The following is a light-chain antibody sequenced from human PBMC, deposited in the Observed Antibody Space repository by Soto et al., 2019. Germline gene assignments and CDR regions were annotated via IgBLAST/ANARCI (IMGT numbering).Light chain of an antibody. J-gene: IGLJ1*01. CDR3: SSYTSSSLYV. CDR2: DVS. V-gene: IGLV2-14*01. Sequence: QSVLTQPASVSGSPGQSITISCTGTSSDVGGYNYVSWYQQHPGKAPKLMIYDVSNRPSGVSNRFSGSKSGNTASLTISGLQAEDEADYYCSSYTSSSLYVFELGPRSPS. CDR1: SSDVGGYNY.